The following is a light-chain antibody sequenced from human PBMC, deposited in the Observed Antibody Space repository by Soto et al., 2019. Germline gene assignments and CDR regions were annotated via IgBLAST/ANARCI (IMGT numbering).Light chain of an antibody. J-gene: IGKJ1*01. CDR3: QQYNSYWT. Sequence: DIQMTQSPSTLSASVGDRVTITCRASQSISSWLAWYQQKPGKAPKLLIYKASSLESGVPSRFSGNGSETEFTLTISSLQPDDFAAYYCQQYNSYWTFGQGTKVEIK. CDR1: QSISSW. V-gene: IGKV1-5*03. CDR2: KAS.